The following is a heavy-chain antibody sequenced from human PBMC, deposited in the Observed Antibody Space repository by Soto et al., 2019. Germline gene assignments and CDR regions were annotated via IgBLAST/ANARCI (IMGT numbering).Heavy chain of an antibody. Sequence: EVQLAESGGGMVQPGGSLRLSCVASGFTFSSYDMHWVRQAPGKGLEYVSSISSNGGTTYYGNSVKGRFTISRDNSKNTLYLQMGSLKAEDMAVYYRVRRVSGNYDYWGQGTLVTVYS. CDR2: ISSNGGTT. J-gene: IGHJ4*02. D-gene: IGHD1-7*01. CDR3: VRRVSGNYDY. V-gene: IGHV3-64*01. CDR1: GFTFSSYD.